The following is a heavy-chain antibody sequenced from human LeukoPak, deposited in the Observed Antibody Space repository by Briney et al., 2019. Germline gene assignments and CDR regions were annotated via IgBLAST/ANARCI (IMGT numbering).Heavy chain of an antibody. Sequence: GGFLRLSCAASGFTFSSYVMHWVRQAPGKGLQWVAVISYDGSDKYYVDSVKGRFTISRDNSKNTLYLQMNSLRAEDTAVYYCARSVDIDYWGQGTLVTVSS. D-gene: IGHD5-12*01. V-gene: IGHV3-30*04. CDR1: GFTFSSYV. CDR2: ISYDGSDK. J-gene: IGHJ4*02. CDR3: ARSVDIDY.